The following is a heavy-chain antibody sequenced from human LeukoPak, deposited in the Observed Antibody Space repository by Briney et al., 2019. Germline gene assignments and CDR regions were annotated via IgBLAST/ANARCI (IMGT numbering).Heavy chain of an antibody. CDR3: ARTTEGGYTYGYFYYYYMDV. CDR1: GASINNYY. CDR2: IYYSGST. D-gene: IGHD5-18*01. J-gene: IGHJ6*03. V-gene: IGHV4-59*01. Sequence: SETLSLTCTVSGASINNYYWSWLRQPPGKGLEWIAYIYYSGSTNYNPSLKSRVTISVDTSKNQFSLKLRSVTAADTAVYYCARTTEGGYTYGYFYYYYMDVWGKGTTVTISS.